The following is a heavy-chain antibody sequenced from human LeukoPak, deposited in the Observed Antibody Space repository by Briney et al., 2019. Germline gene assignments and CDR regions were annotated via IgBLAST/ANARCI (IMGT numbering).Heavy chain of an antibody. CDR2: ISYDGSNK. J-gene: IGHJ4*02. CDR1: GFTSSSYA. D-gene: IGHD2-15*01. Sequence: PGGSLRLSCAASGFTSSSYAMHWVRQAPGKGLGGVAVISYDGSNKYYADSVKGRFTISRDNSKNTLYLQINGLRAEDTAVYYCAREARGGNSGPYFDYWGQGTLVTVSS. V-gene: IGHV3-30*04. CDR3: AREARGGNSGPYFDY.